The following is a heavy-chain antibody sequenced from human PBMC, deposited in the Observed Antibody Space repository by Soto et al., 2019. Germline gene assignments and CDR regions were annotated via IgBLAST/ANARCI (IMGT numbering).Heavy chain of an antibody. CDR2: ISTDGTEK. CDR1: GFTFSSYV. J-gene: IGHJ6*02. V-gene: IGHV3-30*14. CDR3: ARVVVVIPPGYYYAMDV. D-gene: IGHD3-22*01. Sequence: GGSLRLSCVASGFTFSSYVIHWVRQAPGKGLEWVALISTDGTEKHYPGSVRGRFTISRDNSKNTLYLQMNSLRTEDTAVYYCARVVVVIPPGYYYAMDVWGQGTTVTVSS.